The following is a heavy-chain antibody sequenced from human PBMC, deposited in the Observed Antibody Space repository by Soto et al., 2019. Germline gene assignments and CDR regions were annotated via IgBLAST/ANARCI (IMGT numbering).Heavy chain of an antibody. CDR1: GFTFSSYA. Sequence: EVQLLESGGGLVQPGGSLRLSCAASGFTFSSYAMNWVRQAPGKGLEWVSVISGSGGSTYYADAVMGRFTISRDNSKNTLYLQMNSLRAEDTAVYYCAKRTVGWYFDLWGRGTLVTVSS. CDR2: ISGSGGST. J-gene: IGHJ2*01. D-gene: IGHD4-17*01. V-gene: IGHV3-23*01. CDR3: AKRTVGWYFDL.